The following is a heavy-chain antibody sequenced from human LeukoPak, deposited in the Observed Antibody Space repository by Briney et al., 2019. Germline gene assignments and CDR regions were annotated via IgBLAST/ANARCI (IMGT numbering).Heavy chain of an antibody. CDR2: ISGSSTYI. D-gene: IGHD1-26*01. J-gene: IGHJ4*02. V-gene: IGHV3-21*01. Sequence: PGGSLRLSCAASGFTFSSYNMNWVRQAPGKGLEWVSSISGSSTYIYYADSVRGRFTISRDNAKNSLFLHMNSLRAEDTAVYYCARKVGATDDYWGQGTLVTVSS. CDR3: ARKVGATDDY. CDR1: GFTFSSYN.